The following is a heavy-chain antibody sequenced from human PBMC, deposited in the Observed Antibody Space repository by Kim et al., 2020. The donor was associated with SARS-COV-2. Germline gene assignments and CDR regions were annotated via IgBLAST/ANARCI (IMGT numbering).Heavy chain of an antibody. D-gene: IGHD3-3*01. J-gene: IGHJ6*02. Sequence: GGSLRLSCAASGFTFSSYGMHWVRQAPGKGLEWVAVIWYDGSNKYYADSVKGRFTISRDNSKNTLYLQMNSLRAEDTAVYYCARDLYDFWSGYYRYYYYGMDVWGQGTTVTLSS. CDR2: IWYDGSNK. CDR3: ARDLYDFWSGYYRYYYYGMDV. V-gene: IGHV3-33*01. CDR1: GFTFSSYG.